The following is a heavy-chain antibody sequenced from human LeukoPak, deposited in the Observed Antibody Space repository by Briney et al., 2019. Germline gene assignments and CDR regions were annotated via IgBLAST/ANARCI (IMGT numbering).Heavy chain of an antibody. CDR2: IDSSGTI. J-gene: IGHJ6*03. D-gene: IGHD2-21*01. CDR3: ARDPYCVTIGCHNLGPHYYYYMDV. Sequence: NPGGSLRLSCAASGFTFSDYFMSWIRQGPGKGLEWVSHIDSSGTIYYADSVKGRATISRDNAQNSLYLQMNSLGAEDTAVYYCARDPYCVTIGCHNLGPHYYYYMDVWGKGTTVTISS. V-gene: IGHV3-11*04. CDR1: GFTFSDYF.